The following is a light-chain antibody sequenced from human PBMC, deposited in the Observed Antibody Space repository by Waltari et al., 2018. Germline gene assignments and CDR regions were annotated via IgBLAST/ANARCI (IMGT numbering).Light chain of an antibody. CDR1: ESLFRSGKGRNY. CDR3: LQGRQTPFT. J-gene: IGKJ2*01. Sequence: DIVMTQSPVSLSVTPGEPASISCTSSESLFRSGKGRNYLAWYLQKPGQSPHLLVYVGSTRASGVPDRFSGSGSDTDFILRISAVEAEDAGVYYCLQGRQTPFTFGQGTKLEI. V-gene: IGKV2-28*01. CDR2: VGS.